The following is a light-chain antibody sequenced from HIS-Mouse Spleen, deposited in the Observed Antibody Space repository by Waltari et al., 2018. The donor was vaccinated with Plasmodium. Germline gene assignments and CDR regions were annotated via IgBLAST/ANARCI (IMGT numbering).Light chain of an antibody. Sequence: DIQMTQSPSSLSASVGDRVTLTCQASQDISNYLNWYQQKPGKAPKLLIYDASNLETGVPSRFSGRGSGTDFTFTISSLQPEDIATYYCQQYDNLPPLTFGGGTKVEIK. V-gene: IGKV1-33*01. CDR1: QDISNY. CDR3: QQYDNLPPLT. J-gene: IGKJ4*01. CDR2: DAS.